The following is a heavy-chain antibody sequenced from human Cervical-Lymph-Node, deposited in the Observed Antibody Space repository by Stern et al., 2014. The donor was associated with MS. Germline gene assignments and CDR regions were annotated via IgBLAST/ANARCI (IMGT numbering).Heavy chain of an antibody. D-gene: IGHD7-27*01. V-gene: IGHV3-43*01. CDR1: GFTFDDYT. J-gene: IGHJ6*02. CDR2: ISWDGGST. CDR3: AKDDSPTGDYYYYYGMDV. Sequence: VQLVQSGGVVVQPGGSLRLSCAASGFTFDDYTMHWVRQAPGKGLEWVSLISWDGGSTYYADSVKGRFTISRDNSKNSLYLQMNSLRTEDTALYYCAKDDSPTGDYYYYYGMDVWGQGTTVTVSS.